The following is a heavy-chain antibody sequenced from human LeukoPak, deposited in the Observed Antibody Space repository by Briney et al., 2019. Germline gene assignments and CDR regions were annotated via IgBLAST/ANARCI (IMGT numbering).Heavy chain of an antibody. CDR1: GFTSRNHG. D-gene: IGHD6-19*01. Sequence: GGSLRLSCAASGFTSRNHGMHWVRQAPGKGLGWVAVIWYDGSNKYYADSVKGRFTVSRDNSKNTLYLQMNSLRAEDTAVYYCARDRSVDYFDYWGQGILVTVSS. V-gene: IGHV3-33*01. J-gene: IGHJ4*02. CDR3: ARDRSVDYFDY. CDR2: IWYDGSNK.